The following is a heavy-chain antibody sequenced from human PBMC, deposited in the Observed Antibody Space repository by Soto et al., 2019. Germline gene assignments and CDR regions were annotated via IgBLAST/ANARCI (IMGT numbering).Heavy chain of an antibody. CDR1: GYTFNTYY. CDR3: ARGGHIAVVTASFDI. V-gene: IGHV1-46*02. CDR2: IHPSGGGT. J-gene: IGHJ4*02. D-gene: IGHD2-21*02. Sequence: QVQLVQSGAEVRKPGASVKVSCKPSGYTFNTYYLHWLRQAPGQALEWMGVIHPSGGGTTYAQKSLGRVTVTRDTSTTTGFMELSSLRSDDTAVYYCARGGHIAVVTASFDIWGQGYLVTVSS.